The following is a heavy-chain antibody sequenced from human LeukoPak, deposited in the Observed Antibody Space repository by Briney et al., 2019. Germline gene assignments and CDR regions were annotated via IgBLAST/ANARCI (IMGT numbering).Heavy chain of an antibody. CDR3: SRLSHVAGAPKVSWFDP. CDR2: IYHSGTT. CDR1: AYSISDGWV. V-gene: IGHV4-38-2*02. J-gene: IGHJ5*02. D-gene: IGHD1-26*01. Sequence: SETLSLTCTVSAYSISDGWVWGMIRQPPGKGLEWIGSIYHSGTTCYNPSLKSRVTMSVDTSNNQFSLKLTSVTAADTAMYYCSRLSHVAGAPKVSWFDPWGQGTLVTVSS.